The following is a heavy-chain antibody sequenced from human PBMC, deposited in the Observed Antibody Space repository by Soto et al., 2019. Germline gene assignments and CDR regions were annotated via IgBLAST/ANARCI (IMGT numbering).Heavy chain of an antibody. CDR2: ISGIGDST. J-gene: IGHJ5*02. Sequence: PGGSLSLSCAASGFTFSSYAMSWVRQAPGKGLEWVSAISGIGDSTYFADSVKGRFTISRDNSKNTLYLQMNGLRAEDTAVYYCAKDYGSGPGDWFDPWGQGTLVTVSS. D-gene: IGHD3-10*01. CDR1: GFTFSSYA. CDR3: AKDYGSGPGDWFDP. V-gene: IGHV3-23*01.